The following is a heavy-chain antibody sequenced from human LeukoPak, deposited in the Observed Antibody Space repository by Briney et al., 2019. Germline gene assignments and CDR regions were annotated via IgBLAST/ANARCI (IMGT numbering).Heavy chain of an antibody. J-gene: IGHJ4*02. CDR2: ISGYDGKT. Sequence: ASVKVSCKASGYTFTNYGINWMRQAPGQGLEWMGWISGYDGKTNYAQNFQGRVAMTTDTSTSTVSVELRSLRSDDTAVYYCARDPDSSGYYGPLDYWGQGTLVTVSS. V-gene: IGHV1-18*01. CDR1: GYTFTNYG. D-gene: IGHD3-22*01. CDR3: ARDPDSSGYYGPLDY.